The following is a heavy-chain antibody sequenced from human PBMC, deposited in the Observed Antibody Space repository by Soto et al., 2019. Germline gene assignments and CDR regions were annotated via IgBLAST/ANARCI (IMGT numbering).Heavy chain of an antibody. V-gene: IGHV3-30*18. J-gene: IGHJ4*02. D-gene: IGHD2-15*01. Sequence: QVQLVESGGGMVQPGKSLRLSCAVSGFTFRTYDMHWVRQAPGRGLEWVAVVSYDASYQNYVDSVKGRFTVSRDNSKNTLFLQMNSLRPEDTAVYYCAKVSTSKSSAVTFDSWGRGTLVTVSS. CDR2: VSYDASYQ. CDR1: GFTFRTYD. CDR3: AKVSTSKSSAVTFDS.